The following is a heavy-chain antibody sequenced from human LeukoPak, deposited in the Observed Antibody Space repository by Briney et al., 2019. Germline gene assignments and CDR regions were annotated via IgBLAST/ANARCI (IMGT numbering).Heavy chain of an antibody. CDR1: GYTFTGYY. J-gene: IGHJ5*02. CDR3: ARGRTVVVAATPRFDP. V-gene: IGHV1-2*02. D-gene: IGHD2-15*01. CDR2: INPNSGGR. Sequence: ASVKVSCKAPGYTFTGYYMHWVRQAPGQGLEWMGWINPNSGGRNYAQKFQGRVTMTRDTSISTAYMELSRLRSDDTAVYYCARGRTVVVAATPRFDPWGQGTLVTVSS.